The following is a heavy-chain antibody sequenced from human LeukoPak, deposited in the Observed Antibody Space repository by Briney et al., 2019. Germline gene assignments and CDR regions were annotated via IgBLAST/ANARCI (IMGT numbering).Heavy chain of an antibody. V-gene: IGHV3-7*01. CDR2: INLDGSKK. CDR3: ARDDYGPAGY. D-gene: IGHD4-17*01. Sequence: KPGGSLRLSCAASGFTVSSNYMSWVRQAPGKGLEWVANINLDGSKKYYVDSVKGRFTISRDNAKNSLYLQMNSLTADDTAVYYCARDDYGPAGYGGQGTLVTVSS. CDR1: GFTVSSNY. J-gene: IGHJ4*02.